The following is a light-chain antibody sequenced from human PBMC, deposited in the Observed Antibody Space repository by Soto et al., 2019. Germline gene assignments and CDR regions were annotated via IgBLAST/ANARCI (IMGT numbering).Light chain of an antibody. CDR2: GAS. V-gene: IGKV3-15*01. CDR3: QQYNNWPPLT. CDR1: QSVSSN. J-gene: IGKJ4*01. Sequence: EVVMTQSPATLSVSPGERVTLSCRASQSVSSNLAWYQQKPGQAPRLLIYGASTRATGIPARFSGSGSGTEFTLTISSLQSGDFAVYYCQQYNNWPPLTFGGGTKVESK.